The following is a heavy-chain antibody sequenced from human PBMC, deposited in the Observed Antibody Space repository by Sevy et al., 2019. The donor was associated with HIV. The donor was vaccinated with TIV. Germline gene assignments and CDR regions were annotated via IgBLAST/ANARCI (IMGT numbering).Heavy chain of an antibody. J-gene: IGHJ4*02. CDR1: GFTFDDYT. Sequence: GGSLRLSCAASGFTFDDYTMNWVRQAPGKGLEWVSGISWSSGNIAYADSVEGRLTISRDNAKNSLILQMNSLRVEDTALYYCVKDRSGSYSFDYWGQGTLVTVSS. V-gene: IGHV3-9*01. D-gene: IGHD1-26*01. CDR3: VKDRSGSYSFDY. CDR2: ISWSSGNI.